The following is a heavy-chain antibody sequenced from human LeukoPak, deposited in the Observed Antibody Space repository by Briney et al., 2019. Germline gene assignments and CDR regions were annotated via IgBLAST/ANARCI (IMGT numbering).Heavy chain of an antibody. CDR1: GFTFSSYG. CDR2: TRSDGTNK. D-gene: IGHD1-1*01. Sequence: GGSLRLSCAASGFTFSSYGIHWVRQAPGKGLEWVAFTRSDGTNKYYTDSAKGRFTISRDISKNTLYLQMNSLRPDDTATYFCAREIGTYPEYIWFDPWGQGTLVTVSS. J-gene: IGHJ5*02. CDR3: AREIGTYPEYIWFDP. V-gene: IGHV3-30*02.